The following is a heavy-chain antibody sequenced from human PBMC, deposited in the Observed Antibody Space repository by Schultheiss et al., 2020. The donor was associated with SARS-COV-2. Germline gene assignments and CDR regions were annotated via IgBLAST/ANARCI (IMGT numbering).Heavy chain of an antibody. V-gene: IGHV4-34*01. J-gene: IGHJ5*02. CDR2: INHSGST. Sequence: SQTLSLTCAVYGGSFSGYYWSWIRQPPGKGLEWIGEINHSGSTNYNPSLKSRVTISVDTSKNQFSLNLNSVTAADTAVYYCARDLSSPPYNWFDPWGQGTLVTVSS. CDR3: ARDLSSPPYNWFDP. CDR1: GGSFSGYY.